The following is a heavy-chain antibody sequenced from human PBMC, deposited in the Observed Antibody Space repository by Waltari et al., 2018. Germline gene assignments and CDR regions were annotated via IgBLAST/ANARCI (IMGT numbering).Heavy chain of an antibody. J-gene: IGHJ4*02. V-gene: IGHV5-10-1*01. CDR2: VEPVDTFR. D-gene: IGHD2-2*01. CDR1: GYSFTSRW. CDR3: VRHRTTYPLEIDY. Sequence: EVQLVQSGAEVKKPEESLRISCEGSGYSFTSRWISWVRQMPGEGLGWGGGVEPVDTFRNYGPAFEGHVPISVDQSLRTAYLPWDSLKASDTAIYYCVRHRTTYPLEIDYWGQGTLVTVSS.